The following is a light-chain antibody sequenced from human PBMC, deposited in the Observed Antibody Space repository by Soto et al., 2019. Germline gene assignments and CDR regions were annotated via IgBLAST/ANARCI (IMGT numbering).Light chain of an antibody. Sequence: QSALTQPASVSGSPGQSITISRTGTSSDVGGYNYVSWYQQHPGKVPKLMIYEVSHRPSGVSDRFSGSKSGNTASLTISGLQAEDEADYYCSSYTTSSTLVVFGGGTKVTVL. CDR1: SSDVGGYNY. CDR3: SSYTTSSTLVV. V-gene: IGLV2-14*01. J-gene: IGLJ2*01. CDR2: EVS.